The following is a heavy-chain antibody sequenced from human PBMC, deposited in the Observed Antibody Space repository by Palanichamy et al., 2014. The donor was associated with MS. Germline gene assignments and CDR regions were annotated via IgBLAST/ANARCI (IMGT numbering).Heavy chain of an antibody. V-gene: IGHV3-53*01. CDR2: IYSGGST. D-gene: IGHD4-17*01. CDR3: ARGTPYGEGIDY. CDR1: GFIVSSTY. J-gene: IGHJ4*02. Sequence: EVQLVESGGGLIQPGGSLRLSCAASGFIVSSTYMSWVRQAPGKGLEWVSVIYSGGSTYYADSVKGRFTISGDNSKNTLYLQMNSLRAEDTAVYYCARGTPYGEGIDYWGQGTLVTVSS.